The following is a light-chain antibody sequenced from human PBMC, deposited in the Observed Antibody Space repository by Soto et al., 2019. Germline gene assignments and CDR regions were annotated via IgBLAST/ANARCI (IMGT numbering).Light chain of an antibody. CDR3: SSYTTTRTVV. J-gene: IGLJ2*01. CDR2: NVS. Sequence: QSALTQPASVSGSPGQSITISCTGTSSDIGGFNYVSWYQHHPGKAPNLMIHNVSSRPSGVSDRFSGSKSGYTASLTISGLQAEDEADYYCSSYTTTRTVVFGGGTKVTVL. CDR1: SSDIGGFNY. V-gene: IGLV2-14*03.